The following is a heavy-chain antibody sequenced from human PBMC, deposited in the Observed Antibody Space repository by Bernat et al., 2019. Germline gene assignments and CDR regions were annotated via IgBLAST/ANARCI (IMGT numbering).Heavy chain of an antibody. CDR3: AREIWGDGYNY. D-gene: IGHD5-24*01. J-gene: IGHJ4*02. CDR1: GFSFSSYA. Sequence: VQFLESGGGLVQVGGSLRLSCAASGFSFSSYAMSWIRQAPGKGLEWVSYISSSGSTIYYADSVKGRFTISRDNAKNSLYLQMNSLRAEDTAVYYCAREIWGDGYNYWGQGTLVTVSS. V-gene: IGHV3-11*01. CDR2: ISSSGSTI.